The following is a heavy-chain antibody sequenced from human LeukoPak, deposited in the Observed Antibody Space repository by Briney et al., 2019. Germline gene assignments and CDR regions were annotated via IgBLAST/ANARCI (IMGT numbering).Heavy chain of an antibody. CDR1: GDSVCSNSAA. CDR3: ARVACNWNYGIDY. CDR2: TYDRSKWYN. D-gene: IGHD1-7*01. J-gene: IGHJ4*02. Sequence: SQTLSIICAISGDSVCSNSAAWNWIRQSPSRGVEWLGRTYDRSKWYNDYAVSVKSRITINPDTSKNQFSLQLNSVTPEDTAVYYCARVACNWNYGIDYWGQGTLVTVSS. V-gene: IGHV6-1*01.